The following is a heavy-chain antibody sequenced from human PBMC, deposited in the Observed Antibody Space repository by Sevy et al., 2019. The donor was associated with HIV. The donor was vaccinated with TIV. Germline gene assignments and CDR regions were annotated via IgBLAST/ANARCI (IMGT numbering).Heavy chain of an antibody. D-gene: IGHD3-16*01. CDR2: ISGSSNYI. V-gene: IGHV3-21*01. CDR1: GFSFSSYP. J-gene: IGHJ3*02. Sequence: GGSLRLSCAASGFSFSSYPMNWVRQAPGKGLEWVSSISGSSNYIYYEDSLRGRFTISRYNAKNSLYLQMNSLRAEDRAVYYGARHCGWGRWEAFDNWGQGTMVTVSS. CDR3: ARHCGWGRWEAFDN.